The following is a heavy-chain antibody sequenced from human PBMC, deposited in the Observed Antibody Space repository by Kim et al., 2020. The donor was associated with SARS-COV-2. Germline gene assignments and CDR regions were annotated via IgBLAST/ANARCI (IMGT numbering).Heavy chain of an antibody. D-gene: IGHD3-22*01. CDR3: TRRSGYYNYYYYGMDV. V-gene: IGHV3-74*01. J-gene: IGHJ6*02. Sequence: SVKGRFTISRDNARNTLYLQMKSRRAEDTAVYYCTRRSGYYNYYYYGMDVWGQGTTVTVSS.